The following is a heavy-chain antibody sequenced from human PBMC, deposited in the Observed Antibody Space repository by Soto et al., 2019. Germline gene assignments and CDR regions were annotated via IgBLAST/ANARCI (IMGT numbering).Heavy chain of an antibody. D-gene: IGHD4-17*01. V-gene: IGHV4-4*02. Sequence: QVQLQESGPGLVKPSGTLSLTCAVSGGSISTDNWWTWVRQPPGKGLEWIGEIYRSGNTHYNPSLKGQIPKSIDKAKDQFSLELSSVTAADTAVYYCATDDYQDDFSSWGQGTLVTVSS. CDR1: GGSISTDNW. CDR2: IYRSGNT. J-gene: IGHJ4*02. CDR3: ATDDYQDDFSS.